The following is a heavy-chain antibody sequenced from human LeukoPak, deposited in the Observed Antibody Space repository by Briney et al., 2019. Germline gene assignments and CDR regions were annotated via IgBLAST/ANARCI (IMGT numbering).Heavy chain of an antibody. CDR1: EFTFSVYW. CDR3: ATYDNWVAGDV. J-gene: IGHJ6*02. D-gene: IGHD1-20*01. V-gene: IGHV3-7*01. Sequence: GGSLRLSSAASEFTFSVYWMSWVRQAPGKWREWVANIKKDGSEEQYVDSVKGRFTVSRDNAKNSLFLQMNSLRVEDTAVYYCATYDNWVAGDVWGQGTTVSVSS. CDR2: IKKDGSEE.